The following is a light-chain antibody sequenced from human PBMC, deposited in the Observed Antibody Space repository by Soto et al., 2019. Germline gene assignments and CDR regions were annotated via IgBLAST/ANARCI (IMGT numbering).Light chain of an antibody. CDR1: QSVSSY. CDR3: QQRSNWLT. V-gene: IGKV3-11*01. Sequence: EIVLTQSPATLSLSPGERATLSCRASQSVSSYLAWYQQKPGQAPRLLIYDASNRVTGIPARFSGSGSGTDFTLTISSLEPEDFAVYSCQQRSNWLTFGGGTKVEIK. J-gene: IGKJ4*01. CDR2: DAS.